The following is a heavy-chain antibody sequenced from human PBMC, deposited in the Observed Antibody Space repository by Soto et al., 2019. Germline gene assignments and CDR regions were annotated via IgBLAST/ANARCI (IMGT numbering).Heavy chain of an antibody. CDR3: ARDGYCCHGACHNGEDY. Sequence: PGGSLRLSCAASGFTFSSYWMSWVRQAPGRGLEWVANIKQDGSEKIYVDSVKGRFTISRDNAKNSLSLQMNSLRAEDTAIYYCARDGYCCHGACHNGEDYWGQRTMVPVSS. J-gene: IGHJ4*02. V-gene: IGHV3-7*01. CDR1: GFTFSSYW. CDR2: IKQDGSEK. D-gene: IGHD2-8*01.